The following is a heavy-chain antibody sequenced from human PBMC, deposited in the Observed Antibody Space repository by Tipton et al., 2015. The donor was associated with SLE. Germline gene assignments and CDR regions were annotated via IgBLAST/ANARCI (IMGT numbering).Heavy chain of an antibody. CDR2: IYYSGST. CDR1: TFSSYW. Sequence: TFSSYWMSWIRQPPGKGLEWIGSIYYSGSTYYNPSLKSRVTISVDTSKNQFSLKLSSVTAADTAVYYCARHKISPYSSGWFFDYWGQGTLVTVSS. D-gene: IGHD6-19*01. CDR3: ARHKISPYSSGWFFDY. J-gene: IGHJ4*02. V-gene: IGHV4-39*07.